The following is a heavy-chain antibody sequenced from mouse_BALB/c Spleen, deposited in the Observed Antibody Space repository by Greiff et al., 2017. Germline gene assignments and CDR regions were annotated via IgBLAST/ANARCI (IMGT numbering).Heavy chain of an antibody. CDR3: GRENGNFAMDY. CDR1: GYSFTDYI. V-gene: IGHV1-39*01. CDR2: INPYYGST. Sequence: VQLQQSGPELVKPGASVKISCKASGYSFTDYIMLWVKQSHGKSLEWIGNINPYYGSTSYNLKFKGKATLTVDKSSSTAYMQLNSLTSEDSAVYYCGRENGNFAMDYWGQGTSVTVSS. J-gene: IGHJ4*01. D-gene: IGHD2-1*01.